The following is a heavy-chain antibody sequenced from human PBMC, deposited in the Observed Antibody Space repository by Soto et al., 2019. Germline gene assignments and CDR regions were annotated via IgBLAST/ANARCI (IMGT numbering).Heavy chain of an antibody. V-gene: IGHV3-23*01. Sequence: GGSLRLSCAASGFTFSSYAMGWVRQGPGKGLEWVAVVSIGGSTHYADSVRGRFTISRDNSKNTLYLHLTTLRAEDTAVYYCARDRDEILTGYHDYWGQGTVVTVSS. CDR1: GFTFSSYA. CDR3: ARDRDEILTGYHDY. D-gene: IGHD3-9*01. CDR2: VSIGGST. J-gene: IGHJ4*02.